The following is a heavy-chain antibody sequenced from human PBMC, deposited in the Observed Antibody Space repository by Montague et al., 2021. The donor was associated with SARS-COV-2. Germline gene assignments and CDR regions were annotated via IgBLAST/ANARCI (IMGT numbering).Heavy chain of an antibody. D-gene: IGHD5-18*01. V-gene: IGHV4-39*01. CDR1: GGSISNSIYY. Sequence: SETLSLTCTVYGGSISNSIYYWGWNRQPPGKGLEWKGSIYYTGSNYYTPYLKSRVTISMTTSNNQFFLKLTSVTAADTDVYYCARPGRGYSYGLDAFEVWGRGTMVIVSS. CDR3: ARPGRGYSYGLDAFEV. J-gene: IGHJ3*01. CDR2: IYYTGSN.